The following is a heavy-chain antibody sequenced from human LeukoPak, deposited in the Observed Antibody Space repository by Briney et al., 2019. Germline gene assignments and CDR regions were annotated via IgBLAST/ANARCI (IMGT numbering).Heavy chain of an antibody. J-gene: IGHJ5*02. V-gene: IGHV4-4*09. CDR1: GGSISSYY. D-gene: IGHD1-26*01. CDR3: ARQWVLNRFDP. CDR2: IYTSGST. Sequence: PSETQSLTCTVSGGSISSYYWSWIRQPPGKGLEWIGYIYTSGSTNYNPSLKSRVTISVDTSKNQFSLKLSSVTAADTAVYYCARQWVLNRFDPWGQGTLVTVSS.